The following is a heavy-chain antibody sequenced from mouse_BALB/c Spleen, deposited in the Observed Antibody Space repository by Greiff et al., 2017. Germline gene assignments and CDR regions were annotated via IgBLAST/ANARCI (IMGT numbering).Heavy chain of an antibody. CDR1: GYTFTSYY. CDR2: INPSNGGT. J-gene: IGHJ3*01. Sequence: QVHVKQSGAELVKPGASVKLSCKASGYTFTSYYMYWVKQRPGQGLEWIGEINPSNGGTNFNEKFKSKATLTVDKSSSTAYMQLSSLTSEDSAVYYCTRGGRGYWGQGTLVTVSA. V-gene: IGHV1S81*02. CDR3: TRGGRGY.